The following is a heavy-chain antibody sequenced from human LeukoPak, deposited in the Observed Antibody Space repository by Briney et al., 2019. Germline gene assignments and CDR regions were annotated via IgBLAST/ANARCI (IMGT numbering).Heavy chain of an antibody. Sequence: PGGSLRLSCAASGFTFSSYGMHWVRQAPGKGLEWVAFIRYDGSNKYYADSVKGRFTISRDNSKNTLYLQMNSLRAEDTAVYYCAKVPYPSKTGRRDYYYYMDVWGKGTTVTVSS. D-gene: IGHD1-1*01. CDR2: IRYDGSNK. CDR1: GFTFSSYG. V-gene: IGHV3-30*02. J-gene: IGHJ6*03. CDR3: AKVPYPSKTGRRDYYYYMDV.